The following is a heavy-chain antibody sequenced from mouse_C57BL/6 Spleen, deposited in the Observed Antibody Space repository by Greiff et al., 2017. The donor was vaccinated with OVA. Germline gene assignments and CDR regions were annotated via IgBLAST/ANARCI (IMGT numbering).Heavy chain of an antibody. V-gene: IGHV5-17*01. J-gene: IGHJ3*01. CDR3: ARPPYYDYDGFAY. CDR2: ISSGSSTF. D-gene: IGHD2-4*01. CDR1: GFTFSDYG. Sequence: VQLKQSGGGLVKPGGSLKLSCAASGFTFSDYGMHWVRQAPEKGLEWVAYISSGSSTFYYADTVKGRFTISRDNAKNTLFLQMTSLRSEDTAMYYCARPPYYDYDGFAYWGQGTLVTVSA.